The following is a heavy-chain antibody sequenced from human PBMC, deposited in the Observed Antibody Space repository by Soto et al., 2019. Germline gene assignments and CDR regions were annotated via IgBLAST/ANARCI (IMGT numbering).Heavy chain of an antibody. D-gene: IGHD3-10*01. CDR2: ISYDGSKK. CDR3: ARDITMVRGANYFYGMDV. Sequence: VGSLRLSCAASGFTFSRYAMHWVRQTPGKGLEWVTVISYDGSKKYYADSVKGRFTISRDSSKNTLYLQMNSLRAEDTAVYYCARDITMVRGANYFYGMDVWGQGTAVTVSS. V-gene: IGHV3-30-3*01. J-gene: IGHJ6*02. CDR1: GFTFSRYA.